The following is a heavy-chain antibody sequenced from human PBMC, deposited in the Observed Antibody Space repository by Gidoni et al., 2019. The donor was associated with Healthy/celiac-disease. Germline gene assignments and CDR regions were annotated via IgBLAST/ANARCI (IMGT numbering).Heavy chain of an antibody. CDR1: GYTLTELS. CDR2: FDPEDGET. D-gene: IGHD2-15*01. CDR3: ATGVVVAATDPIYDY. J-gene: IGHJ4*02. V-gene: IGHV1-24*01. Sequence: QVKLVQSGAEVKKPGASVKVSCKVSGYTLTELSMHWVRQAPGKGLEWMGGFDPEDGETTYAQKFQGRVSMTEDTSTDTAYMELSSLRSEDTAVYYCATGVVVAATDPIYDYWGQGTLVTVSS.